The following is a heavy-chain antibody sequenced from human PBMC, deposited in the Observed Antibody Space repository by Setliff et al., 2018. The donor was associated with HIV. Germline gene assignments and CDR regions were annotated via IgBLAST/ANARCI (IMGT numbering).Heavy chain of an antibody. D-gene: IGHD3-10*01. J-gene: IGHJ3*02. CDR1: GFTFTDSA. Sequence: SVKVSCKASGFTFTDSAVQWVRQTRGQRLEWIGWIVVGRGSTNYAQQFQGRVTITRDMSTSTAYMELSSLRSEDTAVYYCVADPSISMVRGLILGSTFDIWGQGTMVTVSS. CDR2: IVVGRGST. V-gene: IGHV1-58*01. CDR3: VADPSISMVRGLILGSTFDI.